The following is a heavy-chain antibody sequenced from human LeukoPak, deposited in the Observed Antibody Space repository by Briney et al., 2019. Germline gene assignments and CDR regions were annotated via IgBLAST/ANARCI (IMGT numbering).Heavy chain of an antibody. J-gene: IGHJ5*02. V-gene: IGHV4-39*01. CDR1: VCSITNNNWY. D-gene: IGHD4-11*01. Sequence: PSGTLSLTCTVSVCSITNNNWYWGWVRQPPGKGLEWIGDIYYNGNAYYNPSLKSRVTISMDTSKNQFSLKVNSVTAADTAVYYCARANDYSLYRRFDPWGQGTLVTVSS. CDR2: IYYNGNA. CDR3: ARANDYSLYRRFDP.